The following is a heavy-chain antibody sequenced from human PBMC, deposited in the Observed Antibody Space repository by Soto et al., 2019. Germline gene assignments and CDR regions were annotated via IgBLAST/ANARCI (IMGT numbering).Heavy chain of an antibody. CDR2: ISSSSSYI. D-gene: IGHD2-2*01. CDR3: ASSPTNSDLVPAAMREFGYYYYGMDV. Sequence: GGSLRLSCAASGFTFSSYSMNWVRQAPGKGLEWVSSISSSSSYIYYADSVKDRFTISRDNAKNSLYLQMNSLRAEDTAVYYCASSPTNSDLVPAAMREFGYYYYGMDVWGQGTTVTVSS. CDR1: GFTFSSYS. V-gene: IGHV3-21*01. J-gene: IGHJ6*02.